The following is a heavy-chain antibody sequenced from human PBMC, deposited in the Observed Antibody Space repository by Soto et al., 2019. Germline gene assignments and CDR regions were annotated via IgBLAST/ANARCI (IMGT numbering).Heavy chain of an antibody. D-gene: IGHD3-3*01. CDR1: GYTFSNCG. CDR2: ISAYNGNA. CDR3: AKDSGVGSPYRLRDRKADY. Sequence: ASVKVSCKASGYTFSNCGISWVRQAPGQGLEWMGWISAYNGNANYAQKFQGRVTMTTDTSTSTAYMDLRSLRSDDTAVYYCAKDSGVGSPYRLRDRKADYWGQGTLVTVSS. V-gene: IGHV1-18*01. J-gene: IGHJ4*02.